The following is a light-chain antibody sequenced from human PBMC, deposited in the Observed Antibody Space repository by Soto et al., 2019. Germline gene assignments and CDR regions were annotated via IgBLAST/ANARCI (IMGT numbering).Light chain of an antibody. CDR2: LGS. V-gene: IGKV2-28*01. Sequence: DIVMTQSPLSLPVTPGEPASISCRSSQSLLHSNGYNYLDWYLQKPGQSPQLLIYLGSNRASGVPDRFSGSGSGTDFTLKISRVTDEDVGVYYCMQALQTPTFGQGTKLEIK. CDR1: QSLLHSNGYNY. J-gene: IGKJ2*01. CDR3: MQALQTPT.